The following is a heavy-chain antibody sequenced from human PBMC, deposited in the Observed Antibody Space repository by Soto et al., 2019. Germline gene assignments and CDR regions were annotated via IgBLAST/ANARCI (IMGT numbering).Heavy chain of an antibody. CDR2: INHSGST. J-gene: IGHJ6*02. Sequence: SGTLFPPCAVYGGSFRGYYWSWIRPPPGKGLEWIGEINHSGSTNYNPSLKSRVTISVDTSKNQFSLKLSSVTAADTAVYYCARGEDYYYYYGMDVWGQGTTVTVS. V-gene: IGHV4-34*01. CDR3: ARGEDYYYYYGMDV. CDR1: GGSFRGYY.